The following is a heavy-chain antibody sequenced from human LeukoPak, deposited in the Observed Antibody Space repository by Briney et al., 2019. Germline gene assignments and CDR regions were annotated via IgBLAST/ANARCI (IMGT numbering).Heavy chain of an antibody. CDR3: ARRNAMDV. V-gene: IGHV3-7*03. Sequence: GGSLRLSCAASGFTFSIYWMSWVRQAPGKGLEWVANINRDGSERYYVDSVKGRFTISRDDAKSSLYLQMNSLRAEDTAVYYCARRNAMDVWGQGTTVIVFS. J-gene: IGHJ6*02. CDR2: INRDGSER. CDR1: GFTFSIYW.